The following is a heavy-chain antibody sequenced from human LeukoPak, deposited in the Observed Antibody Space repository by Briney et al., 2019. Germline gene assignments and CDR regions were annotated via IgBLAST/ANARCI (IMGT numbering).Heavy chain of an antibody. J-gene: IGHJ4*02. CDR3: AKVSGYDGY. Sequence: GGSLRLSCTASGFTFSNYAMSWVRLAPGKGLEWVSAISGSGDNAYYADSVKGRFTISRDNSKNTLYLQMNSLRAEDTAVYYCAKVSGYDGYWGQGTLVTVSS. CDR1: GFTFSNYA. V-gene: IGHV3-23*01. D-gene: IGHD5-12*01. CDR2: ISGSGDNA.